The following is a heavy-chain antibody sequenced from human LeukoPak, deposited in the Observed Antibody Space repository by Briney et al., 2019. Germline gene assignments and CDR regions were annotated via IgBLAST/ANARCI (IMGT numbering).Heavy chain of an antibody. CDR2: IYYNGST. CDR1: GGSISSYY. Sequence: SETLSLTCTVSGGSISSYYWSWIRQPPGKGLEWIGYIYYNGSTNYNPSLKSRVTISVDTSKDQFSLKLSSVTAADTAVYYCARCGYDGIDYYYYMDVWGKGTTVTVSS. J-gene: IGHJ6*03. D-gene: IGHD5-12*01. CDR3: ARCGYDGIDYYYYMDV. V-gene: IGHV4-59*01.